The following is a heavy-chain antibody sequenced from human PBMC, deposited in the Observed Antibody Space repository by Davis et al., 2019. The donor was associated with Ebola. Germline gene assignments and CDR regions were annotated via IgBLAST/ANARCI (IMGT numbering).Heavy chain of an antibody. CDR3: AKGSGDFWSGYYISYYYYGMDV. Sequence: PGGSLRLSCAASGFTFSSYGMHWVRQAPGKGLEWVAVISYDGSNKYYADSVKGRFTISRDNSKNTLYLQMNSLRAEDTAVYYCAKGSGDFWSGYYISYYYYGMDVWGKGTTVTVSS. D-gene: IGHD3-3*01. CDR2: ISYDGSNK. CDR1: GFTFSSYG. V-gene: IGHV3-30*18. J-gene: IGHJ6*04.